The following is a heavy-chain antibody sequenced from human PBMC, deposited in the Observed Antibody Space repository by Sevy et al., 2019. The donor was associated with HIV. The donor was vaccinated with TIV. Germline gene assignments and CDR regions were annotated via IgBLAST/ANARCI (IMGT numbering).Heavy chain of an antibody. CDR1: GYTFTSYD. CDR3: ARTTYDFWSGYTGYYYYYMDV. Sequence: ASVKVSCKASGYTFTSYDINWVRQATGQGLEWMGWMNPNSGNTGYAQKFQGRVTMTRNTSISTAYMELSSLRSEDTAVYYCARTTYDFWSGYTGYYYYYMDVWGKGTTVTVSS. CDR2: MNPNSGNT. J-gene: IGHJ6*03. V-gene: IGHV1-8*01. D-gene: IGHD3-3*01.